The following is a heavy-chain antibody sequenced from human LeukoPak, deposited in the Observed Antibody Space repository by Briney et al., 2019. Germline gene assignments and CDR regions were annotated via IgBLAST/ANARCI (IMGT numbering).Heavy chain of an antibody. CDR3: ARFSPRAMGNYFDF. V-gene: IGHV4-30-2*01. J-gene: IGHJ4*02. D-gene: IGHD7-27*01. CDR2: IYPRGST. Sequence: SQTLSLTCAVSGGSISSGSYSWSWLRQPPGKGLEWIGYIYPRGSTYYNPSLKSRVTMSLDRSANQFSLNLSSVTAADTAVYYCARFSPRAMGNYFDFWGQGTLVTVSS. CDR1: GGSISSGSYS.